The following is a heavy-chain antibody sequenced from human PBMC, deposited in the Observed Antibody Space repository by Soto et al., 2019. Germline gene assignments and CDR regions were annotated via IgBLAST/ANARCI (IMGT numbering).Heavy chain of an antibody. Sequence: GGSLGPSCAAPGFTFSSYSQGWGRPAPGKLLELVSAISGIVGSTYYADSVKGRFTISRDNSKNTLYLQMNSLRAEDTAVYYCAPQKGWFQSFDYWGQGTLVTVSS. CDR3: APQKGWFQSFDY. D-gene: IGHD2-15*01. V-gene: IGHV3-23*01. CDR2: ISGIVGST. CDR1: GFTFSSYS. J-gene: IGHJ4*02.